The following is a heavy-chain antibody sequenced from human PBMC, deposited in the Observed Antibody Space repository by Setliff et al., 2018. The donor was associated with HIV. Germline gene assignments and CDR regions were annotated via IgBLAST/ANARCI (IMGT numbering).Heavy chain of an antibody. Sequence: GGSLRLSCAGSDSGDSGFIFSDYCMTWVRQAPGKGLEWLCYISSSGTTTYYGDSVKGRFTISRDNAKNSLYLQLNSLRVEDTAMYYCMRWGLPYAIDYWGQEMLVTVSS. CDR2: ISSSGTTT. CDR1: GFIFSDYC. CDR3: MRWGLPYAIDY. D-gene: IGHD2-21*02. V-gene: IGHV3-11*04. J-gene: IGHJ4*02.